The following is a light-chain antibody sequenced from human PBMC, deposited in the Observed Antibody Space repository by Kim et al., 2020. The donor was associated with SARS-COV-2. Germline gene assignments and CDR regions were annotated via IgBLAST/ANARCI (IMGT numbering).Light chain of an antibody. CDR3: QQYYDWPWT. J-gene: IGKJ1*01. Sequence: EIVMTQSPATLSVSPGEGVTLSCRASQSISTNLGWYQQKPGQAPRLLIYTASTRATGIPARLSGSGSGTEFTLTISSLQSEDFAVYCCQQYYDWPWTFGQGTKVDIK. CDR1: QSISTN. V-gene: IGKV3-15*01. CDR2: TAS.